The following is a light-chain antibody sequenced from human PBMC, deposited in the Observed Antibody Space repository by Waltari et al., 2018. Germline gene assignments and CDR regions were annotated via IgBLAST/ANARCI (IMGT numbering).Light chain of an antibody. CDR1: QSISSW. CDR3: QQYNSYSYT. V-gene: IGKV1-5*03. Sequence: DIQMTQSPSTLSASVGASATITCRASQSISSWLAWYQQKPGKAPKLLIYKASSLESGVPSRFSGSGSGTEFTLTISSLQPDDFATYYCQQYNSYSYTFGQGTKLEIK. CDR2: KAS. J-gene: IGKJ2*01.